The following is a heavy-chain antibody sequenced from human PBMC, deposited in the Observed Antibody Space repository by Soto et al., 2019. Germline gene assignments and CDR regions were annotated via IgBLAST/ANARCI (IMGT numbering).Heavy chain of an antibody. CDR1: GGTFSSYT. J-gene: IGHJ4*02. Sequence: QVQLVQSGAEVKKPGSSVKVSCKASGGTFSSYTISWVRQAPGQGLEWMGRIIPILGIANYAQKFQGRVTITAAKATSTAYMELSSLRSEDTAVYYCARGEGRLPRDNDYWGQGTLVTVSS. CDR2: IIPILGIA. V-gene: IGHV1-69*02. CDR3: ARGEGRLPRDNDY. D-gene: IGHD4-17*01.